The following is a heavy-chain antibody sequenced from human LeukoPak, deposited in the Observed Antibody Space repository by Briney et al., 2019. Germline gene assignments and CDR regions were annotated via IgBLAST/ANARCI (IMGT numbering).Heavy chain of an antibody. CDR2: ISGSGGST. J-gene: IGHJ5*02. D-gene: IGHD3-10*01. CDR1: GFTFSSYG. Sequence: GGSLRLSCAASGFTFSSYGMSWVRQAPGKGLEWVSAISGSGGSTYYADSVRGRFTISRDNSKNTLSLQMNGLRVEDTALYYCVNSGFDPWGQGTLVTVSS. CDR3: VNSGFDP. V-gene: IGHV3-23*01.